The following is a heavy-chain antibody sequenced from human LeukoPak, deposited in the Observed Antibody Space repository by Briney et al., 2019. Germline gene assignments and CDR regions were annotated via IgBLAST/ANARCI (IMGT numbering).Heavy chain of an antibody. Sequence: GGSLRLSCAASGFTFSSYAMSWVRQAPGKGLEWVSAISGSGGSTYYADSVKGRFTISRDNSKNTLYLQMNSLRAEDTAVYYCAKDVDCYDSSGYYYNWFDPWGQGTLVTVSS. CDR2: ISGSGGST. CDR3: AKDVDCYDSSGYYYNWFDP. V-gene: IGHV3-23*01. CDR1: GFTFSSYA. J-gene: IGHJ5*02. D-gene: IGHD3-22*01.